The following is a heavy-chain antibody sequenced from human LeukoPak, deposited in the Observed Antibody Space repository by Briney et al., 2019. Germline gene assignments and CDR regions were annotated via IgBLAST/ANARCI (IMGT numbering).Heavy chain of an antibody. CDR1: GFTFSSYS. J-gene: IGHJ3*02. CDR3: TRRYNYDSSGYYYVRDAFDI. V-gene: IGHV3-49*04. Sequence: GGSLRLSCAASGFTFSSYSMNWVRQAPGEGLEWVGFIRSKAYGGTTKNAASVKGRFTISRDDSRSIAYLQMNSLKTEDTAVYYCTRRYNYDSSGYYYVRDAFDIWGQGTMVTVSS. CDR2: IRSKAYGGTT. D-gene: IGHD3-22*01.